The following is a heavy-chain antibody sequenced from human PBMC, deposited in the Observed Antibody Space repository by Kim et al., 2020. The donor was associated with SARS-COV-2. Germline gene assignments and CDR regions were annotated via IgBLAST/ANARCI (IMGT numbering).Heavy chain of an antibody. CDR2: IYTSGST. J-gene: IGHJ2*01. CDR3: ARGAGSGSYRDWYFDL. D-gene: IGHD1-26*01. V-gene: IGHV4-4*07. CDR1: GGSISSYY. Sequence: SETLSLTCTVSGGSISSYYWSWIRQPAGKGLEWIGRIYTSGSTNYNPSLKSRVTMSVDTSKNQFSLKLSSVTAADTAVYYCARGAGSGSYRDWYFDLWGRGTLVTVSS.